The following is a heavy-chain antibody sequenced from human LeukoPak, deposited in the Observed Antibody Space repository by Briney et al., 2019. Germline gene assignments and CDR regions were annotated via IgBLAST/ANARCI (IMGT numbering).Heavy chain of an antibody. V-gene: IGHV1-18*01. Sequence: ASVKVSCKASGYTFTNYGITWVRQAPGQGLEWMGWISAYNGNTNYAQKLQGRVTMTTDTSTRTAYMELRSLRSDDTAVYYCARGQVRFGELFDAFDIWGQGTMVTVSS. J-gene: IGHJ3*02. CDR2: ISAYNGNT. CDR1: GYTFTNYG. CDR3: ARGQVRFGELFDAFDI. D-gene: IGHD3-10*01.